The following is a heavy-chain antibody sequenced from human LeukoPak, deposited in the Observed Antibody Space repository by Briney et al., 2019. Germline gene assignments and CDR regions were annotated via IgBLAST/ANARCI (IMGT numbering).Heavy chain of an antibody. D-gene: IGHD3/OR15-3a*01. V-gene: IGHV4-59*02. Sequence: SETLSLTCTVSGGSVNYYFWSWIRQPPGKGLEWIGYIHSSGRTNYNPSLKSRVTISIDTSKNQFSLKVNSVTAADTAVYYCAEDGPFDIWGQGTMVTVSS. CDR3: AEDGPFDI. CDR2: IHSSGRT. CDR1: GGSVNYYF. J-gene: IGHJ3*02.